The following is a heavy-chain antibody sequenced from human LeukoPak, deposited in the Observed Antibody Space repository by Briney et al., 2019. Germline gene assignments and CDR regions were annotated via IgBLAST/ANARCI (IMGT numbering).Heavy chain of an antibody. J-gene: IGHJ4*02. CDR3: ASLFSSGIYGYDY. CDR1: GGSISSYYW. Sequence: TLSLTCTVSGGSISSYYWSWIRQPPGKALEWVALVFSNGDKRYSPSLKSRLTITKDTSKNQVVLTMTNMDPVDTGTYYCASLFSSGIYGYDYWGQGTLVTVSS. D-gene: IGHD5-18*01. CDR2: VFSNGDK. V-gene: IGHV2-5*01.